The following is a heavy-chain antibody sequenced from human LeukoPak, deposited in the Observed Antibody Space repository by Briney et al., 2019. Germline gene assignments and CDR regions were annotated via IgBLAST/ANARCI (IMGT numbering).Heavy chain of an antibody. J-gene: IGHJ4*02. D-gene: IGHD6-13*01. Sequence: GGSLRLSCAASGFTFSDYYMSWIRQAPGKGLEWVSYISSSGSTIYYADSVKGRFTISRDNAKNSLYLQMNSRRAEDTAVYYCARPGVSSSWSPGGPDYGARGTRAPVPP. V-gene: IGHV3-11*01. CDR1: GFTFSDYY. CDR3: ARPGVSSSWSPGGPDY. CDR2: ISSSGSTI.